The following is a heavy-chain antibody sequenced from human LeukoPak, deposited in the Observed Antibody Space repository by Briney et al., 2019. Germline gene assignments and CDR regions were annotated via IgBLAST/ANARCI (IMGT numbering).Heavy chain of an antibody. CDR2: ISAYNGNT. CDR1: GYTFTSYG. V-gene: IGHV1-18*01. CDR3: ARGPSSGWYYYYYGMDV. D-gene: IGHD6-19*01. Sequence: GASVKVSCKASGYTFTSYGISWVRQAPGQGLEWMGWISAYNGNTNYAQKLQGRITMTTDTSTSTAYMELRSLRSDDTAVYYCARGPSSGWYYYYYGMDVWGQGTTVTVSS. J-gene: IGHJ6*02.